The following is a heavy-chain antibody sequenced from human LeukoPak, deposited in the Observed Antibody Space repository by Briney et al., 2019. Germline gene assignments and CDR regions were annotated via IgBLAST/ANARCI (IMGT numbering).Heavy chain of an antibody. Sequence: PSGTLSLTCTVSGGSISSYYWSWIRQPPGKGLEWIGHFYYSGSTRHNPSLKSRVTMSVDTSKNQFSLKLTSVTAADTALYYCARGYCTGGFCYYDAFDIWGQGTKVTVSS. J-gene: IGHJ3*02. CDR2: FYYSGST. CDR1: GGSISSYY. V-gene: IGHV4-59*01. D-gene: IGHD2-8*02. CDR3: ARGYCTGGFCYYDAFDI.